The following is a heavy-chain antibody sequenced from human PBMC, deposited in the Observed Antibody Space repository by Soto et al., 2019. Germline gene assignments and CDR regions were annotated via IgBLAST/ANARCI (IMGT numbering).Heavy chain of an antibody. CDR2: INHSGST. CDR3: ARGGLPLYGSFGFDY. CDR1: GGSFSGYY. J-gene: IGHJ4*02. D-gene: IGHD3-10*01. Sequence: SETLSLTCAVYGGSFSGYYWSWIRQPPGKGLEWIGEINHSGSTNYNPSLKSRVTISVETSKNQFSLKLSSVTVADTAVYYCARGGLPLYGSFGFDYWGQGTLVTVSS. V-gene: IGHV4-34*01.